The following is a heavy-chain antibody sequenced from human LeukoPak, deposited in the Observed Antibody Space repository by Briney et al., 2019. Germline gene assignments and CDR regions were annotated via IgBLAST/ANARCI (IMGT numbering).Heavy chain of an antibody. Sequence: GASVKVSCKVSGYTLTELSMHWVRQAPGKGLEWMGGFDPEDGETIYAQKFQGRVTMTEDTSTDTAYMELSRLRSEDTAVYYCATPKRITMIVHGFDPWGQGTLVTVSS. CDR2: FDPEDGET. CDR3: ATPKRITMIVHGFDP. J-gene: IGHJ5*02. V-gene: IGHV1-24*01. D-gene: IGHD3-22*01. CDR1: GYTLTELS.